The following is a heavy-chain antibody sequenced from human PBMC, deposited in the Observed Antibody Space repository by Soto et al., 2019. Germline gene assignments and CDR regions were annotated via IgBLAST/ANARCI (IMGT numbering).Heavy chain of an antibody. J-gene: IGHJ6*02. Sequence: VASVKVSCKASGYTFTSYAMHWVRQAPGQRLEWMGWINAGNGNTKYSQKFQGRVTITRDTSASTAYMELSSLRSEDTAVYYCARDSRFLEWFIGHYYYGMDVWSQGTTVTVSS. CDR2: INAGNGNT. CDR3: ARDSRFLEWFIGHYYYGMDV. CDR1: GYTFTSYA. D-gene: IGHD3-3*01. V-gene: IGHV1-3*01.